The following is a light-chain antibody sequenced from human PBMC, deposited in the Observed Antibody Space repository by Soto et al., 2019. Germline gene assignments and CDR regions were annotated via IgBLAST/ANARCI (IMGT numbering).Light chain of an antibody. CDR1: SSDVGGYNY. CDR2: EVS. CDR3: SSYTSSNTWV. J-gene: IGLJ3*02. Sequence: QSALTQPASVSGSPGQSITISCTGTSSDVGGYNYVSWYQQHPGKAPKLMIYEVSNRPSGVSDRFSGSKSDNTASLTISGLQAEDEADYYRSSYTSSNTWVFGGGTKLTVL. V-gene: IGLV2-14*01.